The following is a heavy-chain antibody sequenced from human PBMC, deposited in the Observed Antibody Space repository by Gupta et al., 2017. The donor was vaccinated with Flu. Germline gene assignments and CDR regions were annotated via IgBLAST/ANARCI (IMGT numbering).Heavy chain of an antibody. J-gene: IGHJ2*01. Sequence: QVQLQESGPGLVKPSETLSLTCTVSGASLSTYYWSWIRQPPGKGLEWIGFMYYRGSTNYNPSLKSRVTISVGTSRNQFSLRLTSVTAADTAVYYCARGWGGHWYFDLWGRGTVVDVSS. D-gene: IGHD3-16*01. V-gene: IGHV4-59*01. CDR2: MYYRGST. CDR1: GASLSTYY. CDR3: ARGWGGHWYFDL.